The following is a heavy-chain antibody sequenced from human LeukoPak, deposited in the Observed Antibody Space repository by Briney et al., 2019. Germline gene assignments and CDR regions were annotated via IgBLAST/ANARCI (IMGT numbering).Heavy chain of an antibody. D-gene: IGHD1-14*01. Sequence: SETLSLTCTVSGGSISSYYWSWIRQPPGKGLEWIGYIYYSGSTNYNPSLKSRVTISVDTSKNQFSLKLSSVTAADTAVYYCARELGNHFDYWGQGTLVTVSS. CDR3: ARELGNHFDY. CDR1: GGSISSYY. V-gene: IGHV4-59*12. CDR2: IYYSGST. J-gene: IGHJ4*02.